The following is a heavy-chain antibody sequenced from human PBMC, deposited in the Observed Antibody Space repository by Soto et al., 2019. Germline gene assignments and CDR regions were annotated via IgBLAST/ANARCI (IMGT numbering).Heavy chain of an antibody. V-gene: IGHV1-8*01. J-gene: IGHJ6*02. CDR1: GYTFTSYD. CDR3: ASISHYTMIGYYYGMDV. CDR2: MNPNSGNT. D-gene: IGHD3-10*02. Sequence: ASVKVSCKASGYTFTSYDINWVRQATGQGLEWMGWMNPNSGNTGYAQKFQGRVTMTRNTSISTAYMELSSLRSEDTAVYYCASISHYTMIGYYYGMDVWGQRTTVTVSS.